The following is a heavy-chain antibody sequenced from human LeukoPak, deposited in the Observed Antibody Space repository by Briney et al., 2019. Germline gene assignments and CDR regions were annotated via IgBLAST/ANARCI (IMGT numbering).Heavy chain of an antibody. CDR2: INPNSGGT. CDR3: ARDDSYDLVIDY. D-gene: IGHD5-18*01. J-gene: IGHJ4*02. CDR1: GYTFTSYG. Sequence: ASVKVSCKASGYTFTSYGISWVRQAPGQGLEWMGWINPNSGGTNYAQKFQGRVTMTRDTSISTAYMELSRLRSDDTAVYYCARDDSYDLVIDYWGQGTLVTVSS. V-gene: IGHV1-2*02.